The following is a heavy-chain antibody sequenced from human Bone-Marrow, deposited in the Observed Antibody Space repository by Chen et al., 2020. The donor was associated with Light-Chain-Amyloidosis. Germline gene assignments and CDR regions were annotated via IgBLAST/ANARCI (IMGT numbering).Heavy chain of an antibody. CDR2: IYYSGST. CDR3: ARGTWIQLWSTFDY. Sequence: QVQLQESGPGLVKPSETLSLTCTVSGGSISSYYWSWIRQPPGKGLEWIGYIYYSGSTNYNPSLKSRVTISVDTSKNQFSLKLSSVTAADTAVYYCARGTWIQLWSTFDYCGQGTLVTVSS. V-gene: IGHV4-59*01. CDR1: GGSISSYY. J-gene: IGHJ4*02. D-gene: IGHD5-18*01.